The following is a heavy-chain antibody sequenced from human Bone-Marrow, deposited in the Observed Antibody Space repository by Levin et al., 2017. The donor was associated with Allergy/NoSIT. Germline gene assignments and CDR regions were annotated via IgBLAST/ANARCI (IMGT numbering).Heavy chain of an antibody. J-gene: IGHJ5*02. CDR2: IYYSGST. D-gene: IGHD1-1*01. Sequence: PSETLSLTCTVSGGSISSYYWSWIRQPPGKGLEWIGYIYYSGSTNYNPSLKSRVTISVDTSKNQFSLKLSSVTAADTAVYYCARDLTGTTSLYNWFDPWGQGTLVTVSS. CDR3: ARDLTGTTSLYNWFDP. CDR1: GGSISSYY. V-gene: IGHV4-59*01.